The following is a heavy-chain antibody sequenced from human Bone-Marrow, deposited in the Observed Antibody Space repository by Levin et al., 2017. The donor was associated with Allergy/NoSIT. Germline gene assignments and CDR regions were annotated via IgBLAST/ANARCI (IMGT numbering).Heavy chain of an antibody. J-gene: IGHJ5*02. Sequence: GESLKISCAASGFTFSFYSMFWVRQAPGKGLEWVAVILYDGTKKKYADSVKGRFTISRDNSKNTLYLQMNSLRTDDAAIYYCARGAYDTSGHFILPIDTWGQGTLVAVSS. CDR1: GFTFSFYS. CDR3: ARGAYDTSGHFILPIDT. CDR2: ILYDGTKK. V-gene: IGHV3-30*04. D-gene: IGHD3-22*01.